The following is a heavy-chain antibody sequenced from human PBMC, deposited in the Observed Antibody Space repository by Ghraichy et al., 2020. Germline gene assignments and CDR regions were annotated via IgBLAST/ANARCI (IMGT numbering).Heavy chain of an antibody. CDR2: MNPNSGNT. Sequence: ASVKVSCKASGYTFTSYDINWVRQATGQGLEWMGWMNPNSGNTGYAQKFQGRVTMTRNTSISTAYMELSSLRSEDTAVYYCARVGNYGDTNWDDAFDIWGQGTMVTVSS. CDR3: ARVGNYGDTNWDDAFDI. D-gene: IGHD4-17*01. V-gene: IGHV1-8*01. J-gene: IGHJ3*02. CDR1: GYTFTSYD.